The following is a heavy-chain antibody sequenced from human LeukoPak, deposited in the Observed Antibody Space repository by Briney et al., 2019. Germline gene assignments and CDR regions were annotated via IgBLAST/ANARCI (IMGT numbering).Heavy chain of an antibody. CDR3: ARDLLAKLGYCSSTSCYYAFDI. CDR1: GFTFSSYG. CDR2: ISYDGSNK. V-gene: IGHV3-30*03. Sequence: GGSLRLSCAASGFTFSSYGMNWVRQAPGKGLEWVAVISYDGSNKYYADSVKGRFTISRDNSKNTLYLQMNSLRAEDTAVYYCARDLLAKLGYCSSTSCYYAFDIWGQGTMVTVSS. D-gene: IGHD2-2*01. J-gene: IGHJ3*02.